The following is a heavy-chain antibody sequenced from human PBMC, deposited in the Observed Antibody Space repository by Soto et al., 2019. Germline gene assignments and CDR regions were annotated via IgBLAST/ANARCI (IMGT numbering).Heavy chain of an antibody. V-gene: IGHV3-33*01. J-gene: IGHJ3*02. CDR3: ARDLYKSGWTGTFDI. Sequence: QVQLVESGGGVVQSGGYLKLSCAASGFAFDAYNIHWVRQAPGKGLEWVAFVWYDGSNEYYSDAVKGRFTVSRDNSKNSLYLELNSLRAVDTAVYYCARDLYKSGWTGTFDIWGQGTRVTVSS. CDR1: GFAFDAYN. D-gene: IGHD6-19*01. CDR2: VWYDGSNE.